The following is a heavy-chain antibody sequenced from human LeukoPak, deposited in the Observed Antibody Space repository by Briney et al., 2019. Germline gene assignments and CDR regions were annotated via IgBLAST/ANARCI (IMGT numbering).Heavy chain of an antibody. CDR2: TWSTGTTG. CDR1: GYTFSDHG. V-gene: IGHV3-33*01. CDR3: ARDKNYYDSSGYDY. Sequence: GGSLRLSCVASGYTFSDHGMHWVRQAPGKGLEWVTMTWSTGTTGFYADSVKGRFTISRDNSKNTLYLQMNSLRAEDTAVYYCARDKNYYDSSGYDYWGQGTLVTVSS. D-gene: IGHD3-22*01. J-gene: IGHJ4*02.